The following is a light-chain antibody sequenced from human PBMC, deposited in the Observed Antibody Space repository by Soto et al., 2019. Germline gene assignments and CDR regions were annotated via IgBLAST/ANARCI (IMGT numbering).Light chain of an antibody. CDR3: QQRNVWPPIT. Sequence: MVLTQSPETMAVSPWERATLSCRASQTVSSNFLAWYQQRPGQAPTLLIYGASSRAAGIPERFGGSGSGTDFTLTINSLEPEDLAVYYCQQRNVWPPITVGQGTRLEIK. V-gene: IGKV3D-20*02. J-gene: IGKJ5*01. CDR1: QTVSSNF. CDR2: GAS.